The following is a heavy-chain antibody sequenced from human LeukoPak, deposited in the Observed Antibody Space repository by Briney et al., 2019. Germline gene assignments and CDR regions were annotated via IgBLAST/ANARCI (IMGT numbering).Heavy chain of an antibody. Sequence: GRSLRLSCAASGFTLSTYAMHWVRQAPREGLEWVAVISYDVSDTYYADSVKGRFTISRDSSKNTLYLQMTRLRAEDTGVYYCARADFYGSGSHPPGGFDYWGQGTLVTVSS. CDR2: ISYDVSDT. CDR1: GFTLSTYA. J-gene: IGHJ4*02. CDR3: ARADFYGSGSHPPGGFDY. D-gene: IGHD3-10*01. V-gene: IGHV3-30*04.